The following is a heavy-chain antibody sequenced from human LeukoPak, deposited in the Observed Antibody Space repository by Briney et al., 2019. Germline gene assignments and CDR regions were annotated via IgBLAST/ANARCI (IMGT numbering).Heavy chain of an antibody. J-gene: IGHJ4*02. CDR3: ARVGDNDSSGYYKGNY. Sequence: SETLSLTCAVSGYSISSGYYWGWIRQPPGKGLEWIGSIYHSGSTYYNPSLKSRVTISVDTSKNQFSPKLSSVTAADTAVYYCARVGDNDSSGYYKGNYWGQGTLVTVSS. CDR2: IYHSGST. V-gene: IGHV4-38-2*01. CDR1: GYSISSGYY. D-gene: IGHD3-22*01.